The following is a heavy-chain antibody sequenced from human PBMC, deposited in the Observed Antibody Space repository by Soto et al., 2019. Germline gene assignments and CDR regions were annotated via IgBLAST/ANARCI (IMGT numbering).Heavy chain of an antibody. CDR1: GYTFTSYY. CDR2: INPSGGST. CDR3: AARRYATYYYAPYGMDV. D-gene: IGHD3-10*01. Sequence: QVQLVQSGAEVKKPGASVQVSCKASGYTFTSYYMHWVRQAPGQGLEWMGIINPSGGSTSYAQKFQGRVTMTRDTSTSTVYMELSSLRSEDTAVYYCAARRYATYYYAPYGMDVWGQGTTVTVSS. V-gene: IGHV1-46*01. J-gene: IGHJ6*02.